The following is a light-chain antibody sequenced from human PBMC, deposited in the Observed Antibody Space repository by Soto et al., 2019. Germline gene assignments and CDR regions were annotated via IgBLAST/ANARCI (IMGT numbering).Light chain of an antibody. V-gene: IGKV3-11*01. CDR2: DAS. CDR1: QSVSNS. CDR3: HQRSKWPIT. J-gene: IGKJ5*01. Sequence: EIVLTQSPATLSLSPGERATLSCRASQSVSNSLAWYQQKPGQAPRLLIYDASNRATGVPARFSGSGSGTDFTLTISSLEPEDFATYHCHQRSKWPITFGQGTRLEMK.